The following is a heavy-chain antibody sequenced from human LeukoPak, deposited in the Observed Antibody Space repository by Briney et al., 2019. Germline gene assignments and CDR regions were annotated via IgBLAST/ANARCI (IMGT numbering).Heavy chain of an antibody. CDR1: GFTFSTSG. V-gene: IGHV3-23*01. J-gene: IGHJ4*02. Sequence: GGSLRLSCAASGFTFSTSGMSWVRPAPGKGRQWVSSISVNSDYIYYAESVKGRFTISRDNSKYTLSLQMNSLRAEDTAVYYCAKVDNWKYGHHDFWGQGTLVTVSS. CDR2: ISVNSDYI. D-gene: IGHD1-1*01. CDR3: AKVDNWKYGHHDF.